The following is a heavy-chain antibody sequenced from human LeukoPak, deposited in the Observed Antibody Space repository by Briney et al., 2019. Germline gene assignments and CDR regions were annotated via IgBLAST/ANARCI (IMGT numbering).Heavy chain of an antibody. CDR2: ISAYNGNT. CDR3: ARVGRVFGVVITPYYYYGMDV. D-gene: IGHD3-3*01. J-gene: IGHJ6*02. V-gene: IGHV1-18*01. CDR1: GHTFTSYG. Sequence: ASVKVSCKASGHTFTSYGISWVRQAPGQGLEWMGWISAYNGNTNYAQKLQGRVTMTTDTSTSTAYMELRSLRSDDTAVYYCARVGRVFGVVITPYYYYGMDVWGQGTTVTVSS.